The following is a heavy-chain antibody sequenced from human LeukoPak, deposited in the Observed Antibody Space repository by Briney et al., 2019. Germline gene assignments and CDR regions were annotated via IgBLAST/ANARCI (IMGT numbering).Heavy chain of an antibody. CDR2: KKQDGSEK. CDR3: ARDYGAAAGSYYYYMDV. D-gene: IGHD6-13*01. Sequence: PGGSLRLSCAASGFTFSSYWMSWVRQAPGKGREGVAHKKQDGSEKYYVDSVKGRFTISRDNAKNSLYLQMNSLRAEDTAVYYCARDYGAAAGSYYYYMDVWGKGTTVTVSS. V-gene: IGHV3-7*01. J-gene: IGHJ6*03. CDR1: GFTFSSYW.